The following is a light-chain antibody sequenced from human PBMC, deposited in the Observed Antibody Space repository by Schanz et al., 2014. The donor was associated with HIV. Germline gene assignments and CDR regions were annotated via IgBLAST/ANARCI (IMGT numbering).Light chain of an antibody. CDR2: GAS. V-gene: IGKV3D-20*02. J-gene: IGKJ4*01. CDR3: QQRSNWPRS. Sequence: EIVLTQSPATLSLSPGERATLSCRASQSVSSSYLAWYQQKPGQAPRLLIYGASSRATGIPARFSGSGSGTEFTLTISSLQSEDFAVYYCQQRSNWPRSFGGGTKVELK. CDR1: QSVSSSY.